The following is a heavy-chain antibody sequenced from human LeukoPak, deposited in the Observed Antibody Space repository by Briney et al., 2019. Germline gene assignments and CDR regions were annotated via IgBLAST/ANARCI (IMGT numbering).Heavy chain of an antibody. D-gene: IGHD3-22*01. CDR3: AKLSGSYYDSSGYRRGDY. CDR2: ISWDGGST. CDR1: GFTFDDYT. J-gene: IGHJ4*02. V-gene: IGHV3-43*01. Sequence: GGSLRLSCAASGFTFDDYTMHWVRHAPGKGLEWVSLISWDGGSTYYADSVKGRFTISRDNSKNSLYLQMNSLRTEDTALYYCAKLSGSYYDSSGYRRGDYWGQGTLVTVSS.